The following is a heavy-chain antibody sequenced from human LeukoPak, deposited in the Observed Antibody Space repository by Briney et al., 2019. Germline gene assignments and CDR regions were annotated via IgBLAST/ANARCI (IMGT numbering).Heavy chain of an antibody. CDR3: ARQHLGDTYGSGSPNWFDP. CDR1: GSMFRNYW. Sequence: GGSLRLSCVVSGSMFRNYWMSWLRQAPGKGPEWVANINQDGTKIFGVDFMKGRFTLSRDNAKSSLYLQMNSLRPEDSAVYYCARQHLGDTYGSGSPNWFDPWGQGTLVTVSS. V-gene: IGHV3-7*03. CDR2: INQDGTKI. D-gene: IGHD3-10*01. J-gene: IGHJ5*02.